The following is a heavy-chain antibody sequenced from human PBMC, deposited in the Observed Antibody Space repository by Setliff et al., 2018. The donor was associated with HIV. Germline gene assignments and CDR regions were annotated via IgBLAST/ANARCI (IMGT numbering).Heavy chain of an antibody. CDR1: GGSFSTYY. CDR3: ARGGPSVPCTSVSCPPYYYMDV. V-gene: IGHV4-4*07. J-gene: IGHJ6*03. D-gene: IGHD2-2*01. CDR2: VHSTGTT. Sequence: PSETLSLTCTVSGGSFSTYYWSWIRQPAGEGLEYIGRVHSTGTTIYNPSLKSRVTMSVDTSKNQLSLKLRSVTAADTAVYYCARGGPSVPCTSVSCPPYYYMDVWGKGATVTVSS.